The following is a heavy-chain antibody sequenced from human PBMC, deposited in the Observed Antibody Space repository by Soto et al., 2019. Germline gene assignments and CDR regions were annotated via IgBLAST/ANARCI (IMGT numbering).Heavy chain of an antibody. V-gene: IGHV4-59*01. D-gene: IGHD6-19*01. J-gene: IGHJ4*02. CDR1: GGSISSYY. Sequence: SETLSLTCTVSGGSISSYYWSWIRQPPGKGLEWIGYIYYSGSTNYNPSLKSRVTISVDTSKNRFSLKLSSVTAADTAVYYCARDYGSGLDYWGQGTLVTVSS. CDR3: ARDYGSGLDY. CDR2: IYYSGST.